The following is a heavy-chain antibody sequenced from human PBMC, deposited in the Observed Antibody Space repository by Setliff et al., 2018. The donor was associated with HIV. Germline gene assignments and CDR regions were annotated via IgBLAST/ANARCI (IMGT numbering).Heavy chain of an antibody. Sequence: LRLSCAASGFIVSSNHMSWVRQAPGKGLEWVSVIYSGGNTYYADSVKGRFTISRDNSKNTLYFQMNSLRAEDTAVYYCAREEGGLYGMDVWGQGTTVTVSS. CDR3: AREEGGLYGMDV. CDR2: IYSGGNT. V-gene: IGHV3-66*02. J-gene: IGHJ6*02. D-gene: IGHD3-16*01. CDR1: GFIVSSNH.